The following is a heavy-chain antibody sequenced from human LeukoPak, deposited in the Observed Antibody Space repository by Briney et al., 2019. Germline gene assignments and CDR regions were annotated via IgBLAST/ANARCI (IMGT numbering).Heavy chain of an antibody. CDR2: ISYDGINK. J-gene: IGHJ6*02. CDR1: RFXFSTYG. CDR3: ARDSDGMSV. Sequence: GGSLRLSCAASRFXFSTYGMHWVRQAPGKGLKWVALISYDGINKYYADSVKGRFTVSRDNSKSTLYLQVNSLRAEDTAVYYCARDSDGMSVWGLGTTVTVSS. V-gene: IGHV3-30*03.